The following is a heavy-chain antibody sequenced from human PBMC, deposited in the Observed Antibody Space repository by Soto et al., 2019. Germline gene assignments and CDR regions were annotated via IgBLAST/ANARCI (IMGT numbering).Heavy chain of an antibody. CDR3: ARDQGRATADGPLGNGMDV. D-gene: IGHD6-13*01. CDR1: GFSFSEYG. J-gene: IGHJ6*02. V-gene: IGHV3-33*01. CDR2: IWFDASHE. Sequence: QVHLVESGGGVVQPGTSLRLSCAASGFSFSEYGMHWVRQAPGKGLEWLTIIWFDASHEYYADSVKGRFTISRDNYNNTLYLQLNSLPADDTSVYFCARDQGRATADGPLGNGMDVWGQGTAVTVSS.